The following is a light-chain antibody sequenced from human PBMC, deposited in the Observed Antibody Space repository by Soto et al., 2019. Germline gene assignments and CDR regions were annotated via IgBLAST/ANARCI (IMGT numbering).Light chain of an antibody. CDR2: GAS. CDR1: QSVISTY. CDR3: QQRSNWPPIT. Sequence: EIVLTQSPGTLALSPGERATLSCRASQSVISTYLAWYQQKPGQAPRLLIYGASSRATGIPDRFSGSGSGTNFTLTISSLEAEDFAVYYCQQRSNWPPITFGQGTRLEIK. J-gene: IGKJ5*01. V-gene: IGKV3D-20*02.